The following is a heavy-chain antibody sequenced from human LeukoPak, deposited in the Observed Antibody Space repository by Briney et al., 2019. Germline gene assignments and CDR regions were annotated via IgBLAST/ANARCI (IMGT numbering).Heavy chain of an antibody. J-gene: IGHJ6*03. CDR3: AKDSGGNQFSYYMDV. CDR2: IWYDGSNK. D-gene: IGHD4-23*01. CDR1: GFTFSNFG. V-gene: IGHV3-30*02. Sequence: GGSLRLSCAASGFTFSNFGIHWVREAPGKGLEWVAFIWYDGSNKYYADSVRGRFTTSRDNSKNTLYLQKNSLRAEDTAVYYCAKDSGGNQFSYYMDVWGKGTTVTVTS.